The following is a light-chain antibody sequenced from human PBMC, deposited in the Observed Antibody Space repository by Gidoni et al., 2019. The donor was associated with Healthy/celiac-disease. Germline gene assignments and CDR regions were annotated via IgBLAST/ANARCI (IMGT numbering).Light chain of an antibody. CDR3: QQYNNWPRT. V-gene: IGKV3-15*01. CDR2: GAS. Sequence: IVMTHSPATLSVSPGERATLSCRASQSVSSNLAWYQQKPGQAPTLLSSGASTRATGIPARFSGSGSGTEFTLTISSLQSEDFAVYYCQQYNNWPRTFGQXTKVEIK. J-gene: IGKJ1*01. CDR1: QSVSSN.